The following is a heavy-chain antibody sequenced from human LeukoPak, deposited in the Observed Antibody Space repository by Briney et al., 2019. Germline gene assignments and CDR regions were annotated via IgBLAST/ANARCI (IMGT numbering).Heavy chain of an antibody. J-gene: IGHJ6*03. CDR2: IYYSGST. D-gene: IGHD3-10*01. CDR3: ARGGSGYYYMDV. V-gene: IGHV4-59*01. CDR1: GGSISSYY. Sequence: SETLSLTCTVSGGSISSYYWSWIRQPPGKGLEWIGYIYYSGSTNYNPSLKSRVTISVDTSKNRFSLKLSSVTAADTAVYYCARGGSGYYYMDVWGKGTTVTVSS.